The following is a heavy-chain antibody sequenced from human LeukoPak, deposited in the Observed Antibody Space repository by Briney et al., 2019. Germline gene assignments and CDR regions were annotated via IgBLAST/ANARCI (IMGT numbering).Heavy chain of an antibody. V-gene: IGHV4-59*01. CDR2: IYYSGST. Sequence: PSETLSLTCTVSGGSISSYYWSWIRQPPGKGLEWIGYIYYSGSTNYNPSLKSRVTISVDTSKNQFSLKLSSATAADTAVYYCARAGTVYYGSGSYYTLNGYYYYMDVWGKGTTVTVSS. CDR1: GGSISSYY. J-gene: IGHJ6*03. D-gene: IGHD3-10*01. CDR3: ARAGTVYYGSGSYYTLNGYYYYMDV.